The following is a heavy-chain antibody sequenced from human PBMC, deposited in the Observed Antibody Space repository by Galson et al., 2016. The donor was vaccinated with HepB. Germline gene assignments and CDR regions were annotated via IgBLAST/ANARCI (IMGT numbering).Heavy chain of an antibody. V-gene: IGHV2-5*02. J-gene: IGHJ4*02. D-gene: IGHD3-3*01. CDR3: AHRRNSWGNFWSGYYTGGDYFDY. CDR1: GFSLSTSGVG. Sequence: PALVKPTQTLTLTCTFSGFSLSTSGVGVGWIRQPPGKALEWLALIYWDDDKRYSPSLKRRLTLPKDTSKTQVVLTMSNMDPVDTATYYLAHRRNSWGNFWSGYYTGGDYFDYWGQGTLVTVSS. CDR2: IYWDDDK.